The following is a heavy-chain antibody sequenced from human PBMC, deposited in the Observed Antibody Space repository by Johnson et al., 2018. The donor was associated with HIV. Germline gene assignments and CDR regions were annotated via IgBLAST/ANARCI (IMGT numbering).Heavy chain of an antibody. J-gene: IGHJ3*02. CDR3: ARGGGVVGNAFDI. CDR1: GFTLGSYD. D-gene: IGHD1-26*01. V-gene: IGHV3-64*01. Sequence: VQLVESGGGWVQPGGSLRLSCEASGFTLGSYDMHWVRQAAGKGLEWVSGINWNGGSTYYANSVKGRFTSSRDNSKNKLYLQMGSLRAEDMAVYYCARGGGVVGNAFDIWGQGTMVTVSS. CDR2: INWNGGST.